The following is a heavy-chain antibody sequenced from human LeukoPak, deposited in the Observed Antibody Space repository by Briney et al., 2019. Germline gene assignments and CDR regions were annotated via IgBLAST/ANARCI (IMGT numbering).Heavy chain of an antibody. J-gene: IGHJ4*02. CDR2: MNPNSGNT. V-gene: IGHV1-8*01. CDR3: ARGYGQTSYFDY. Sequence: ASVKVSCKASGYTFTSYDINWVRQATGQGLEWMGWMNPNSGNTGYAQKFQGRVTMTRNTSISTAYMELSSLRSEDMAVYYCARGYGQTSYFDYWGQGTLVTVSS. D-gene: IGHD3-10*01. CDR1: GYTFTSYD.